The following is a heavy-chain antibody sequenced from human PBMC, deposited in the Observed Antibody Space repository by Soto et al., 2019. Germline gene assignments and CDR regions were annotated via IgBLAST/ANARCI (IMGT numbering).Heavy chain of an antibody. D-gene: IGHD6-19*01. CDR3: ARQVAGTFVDY. J-gene: IGHJ4*02. CDR2: VYYSGST. V-gene: IGHV4-59*08. Sequence: SETLSLTCTVSGGSVSGYYWTWMRQPPWKGLEWIGYVYYSGSTNYNPSLKSRVTISVDTSKNQFSLKLSSVTAADTAVYYCARQVAGTFVDYWGKGTLVTVSS. CDR1: GGSVSGYY.